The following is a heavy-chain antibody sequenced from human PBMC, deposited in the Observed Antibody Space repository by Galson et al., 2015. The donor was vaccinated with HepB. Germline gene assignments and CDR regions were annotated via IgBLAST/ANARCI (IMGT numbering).Heavy chain of an antibody. D-gene: IGHD4-17*01. V-gene: IGHV3-7*03. J-gene: IGHJ4*02. Sequence: SLRLSCAVSGFTYNNYWMSWVRQAPGRGLEWVANIKQDGSEKYYVDSVEGRFTVSRDNAKKTLYLDMNALSVEDTAVYYCARGWGTDVTSNFDYWGQGALVTVSS. CDR3: ARGWGTDVTSNFDY. CDR2: IKQDGSEK. CDR1: GFTYNNYW.